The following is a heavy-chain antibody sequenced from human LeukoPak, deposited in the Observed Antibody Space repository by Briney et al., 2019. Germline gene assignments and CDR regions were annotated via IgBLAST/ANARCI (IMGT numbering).Heavy chain of an antibody. Sequence: ASVKVSCKASGYTFTSYAMHWVCQAPGQRLEWMGWINAGNGNTKYSQRFQGRVTITRDTSASTAYMELSSLRSEDTAVYYCARVGATVPRYFDYWGQGTLVTVSS. CDR3: ARVGATVPRYFDY. J-gene: IGHJ4*02. CDR1: GYTFTSYA. CDR2: INAGNGNT. V-gene: IGHV1-3*01. D-gene: IGHD1-26*01.